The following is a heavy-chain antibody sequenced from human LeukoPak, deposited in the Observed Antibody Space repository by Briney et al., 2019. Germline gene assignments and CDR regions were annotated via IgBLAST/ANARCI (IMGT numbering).Heavy chain of an antibody. D-gene: IGHD3-16*02. V-gene: IGHV3-30*03. CDR3: ARDPRGGGYPTSDAFDI. CDR1: GFTFSSNS. J-gene: IGHJ3*02. CDR2: ISYDGSNK. Sequence: GGSLRLSCAASGFTFSSNSVNWVRQAPGKGLEWVAVISYDGSNKYYADSVKGRFTISRDNSKNTLYLQMNSLRAEDTAVYYCARDPRGGGYPTSDAFDIWGQGTMVTVSS.